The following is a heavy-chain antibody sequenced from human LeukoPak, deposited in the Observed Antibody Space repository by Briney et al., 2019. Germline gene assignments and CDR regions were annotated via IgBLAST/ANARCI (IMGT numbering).Heavy chain of an antibody. CDR1: GFTFSGYV. J-gene: IGHJ3*02. V-gene: IGHV3-21*01. D-gene: IGHD3-3*01. CDR3: ARDAPGVGDAFDI. Sequence: GGSLRLSCAASGFTFSGYVMTWVRQAPGKGLECVSSITFSSSHIYYADSVKGRFTISRDNTKDSLYLQMNSLRAEDTAVYYCARDAPGVGDAFDIWGQGTMVTVSS. CDR2: ITFSSSHI.